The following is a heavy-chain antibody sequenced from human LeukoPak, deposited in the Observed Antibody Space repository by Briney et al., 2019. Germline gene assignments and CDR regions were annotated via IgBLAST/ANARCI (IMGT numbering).Heavy chain of an antibody. CDR1: GYSFTSYW. J-gene: IGHJ6*02. CDR3: PRHRRYSSSYDYYYYGMDV. Sequence: GESLKISCKGSGYSFTSYWIGWVRQMPGKGLEWIGIIYPGDSDTRYSPSFHAQVTISANKYISTAYLQWSSHKTSEHAMFYYPRHRRYSSSYDYYYYGMDVWGQGTTVTVSS. CDR2: IYPGDSDT. D-gene: IGHD6-6*01. V-gene: IGHV5-51*01.